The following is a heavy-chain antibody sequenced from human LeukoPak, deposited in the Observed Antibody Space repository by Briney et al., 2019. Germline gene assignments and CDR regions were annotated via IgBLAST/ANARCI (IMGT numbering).Heavy chain of an antibody. CDR1: GYTLTELS. Sequence: ASVKVSCTVSGYTLTELSMHWVRQAPGKGLEWMGGFDPEDGETIYAQKFQGRVTMTEDTSTDTAYMELSSLRSEDTAVYYCASTHSSSWYAHGDYWGQGTLVTVSS. V-gene: IGHV1-24*01. J-gene: IGHJ4*02. CDR2: FDPEDGET. D-gene: IGHD6-13*01. CDR3: ASTHSSSWYAHGDY.